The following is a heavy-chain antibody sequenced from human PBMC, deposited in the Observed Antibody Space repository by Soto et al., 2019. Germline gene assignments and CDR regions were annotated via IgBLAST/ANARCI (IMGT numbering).Heavy chain of an antibody. CDR2: IKSKSDGETT. J-gene: IGHJ4*02. CDR3: TTGYSYGLRNR. CDR1: GFPFSNAG. D-gene: IGHD5-18*01. Sequence: VQLVESGGGLVKPGGSLRLSCTASGFPFSNAGMFWVRQVSGKGLEWVGRIKSKSDGETTDYAASVKGRFTISRDDSKNTLYLQMTSLKNEDTAVYYCTTGYSYGLRNRWGQGTLVTVSS. V-gene: IGHV3-15*01.